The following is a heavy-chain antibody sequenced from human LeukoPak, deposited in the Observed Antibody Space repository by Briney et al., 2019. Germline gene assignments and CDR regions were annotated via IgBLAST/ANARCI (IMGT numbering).Heavy chain of an antibody. CDR1: GFTFSSYW. CDR2: IKQDGSEK. Sequence: GGSLRLSCAASGFTFSSYWMSWVRQAPGKGLEWVANIKQDGSEKYYVDSVKGRFTISRDNAKNSLYLQMNSLRAEDTAVYYCARVYYDILTGYLPDYWGQGTLVTVSS. V-gene: IGHV3-7*01. J-gene: IGHJ4*02. D-gene: IGHD3-9*01. CDR3: ARVYYDILTGYLPDY.